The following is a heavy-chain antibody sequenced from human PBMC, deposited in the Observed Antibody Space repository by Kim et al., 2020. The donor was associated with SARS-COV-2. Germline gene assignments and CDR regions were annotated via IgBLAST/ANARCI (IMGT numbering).Heavy chain of an antibody. V-gene: IGHV1-69*01. J-gene: IGHJ3*02. Sequence: YAQKFQGRVTITADEYTSTAYMELSSLRSEDTAVYYCARGCRGDEDAFDIWGQGTMVTVSS. CDR3: ARGCRGDEDAFDI. D-gene: IGHD4-17*01.